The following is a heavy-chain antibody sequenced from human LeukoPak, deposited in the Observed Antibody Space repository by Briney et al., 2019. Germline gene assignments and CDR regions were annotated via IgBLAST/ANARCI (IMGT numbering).Heavy chain of an antibody. V-gene: IGHV4-59*01. D-gene: IGHD4-23*01. CDR3: ARTPRRGGFDF. CDR2: IYNSGST. CDR1: GGSIGSGF. Sequence: SETLSLTCSVSGGSIGSGFWSWLRQSPGKGLEWIAYIYNSGSTKYNPSLQSRVTISLDTFKNTFSLRLKSVTAADTAVYYCARTPRRGGFDFWGQGTLVTVSS. J-gene: IGHJ4*02.